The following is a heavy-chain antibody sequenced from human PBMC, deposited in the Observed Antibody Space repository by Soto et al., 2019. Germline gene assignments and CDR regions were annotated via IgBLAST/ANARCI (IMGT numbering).Heavy chain of an antibody. J-gene: IGHJ6*01. D-gene: IGHD3-10*01. CDR3: ARAGCWYGSGIYGYGIDV. CDR2: ISTNGGST. CDR1: GFTFSSYA. V-gene: IGHV3-64*01. Sequence: EVQLVESGGGLVQPGGSLRLSCAASGFTFSSYAMHWVRQAPGKGLEYFSAISTNGGSTYYANSVKGRFTISRDNSKNTLYLQMGSLRVEDMSVYYCARAGCWYGSGIYGYGIDVW.